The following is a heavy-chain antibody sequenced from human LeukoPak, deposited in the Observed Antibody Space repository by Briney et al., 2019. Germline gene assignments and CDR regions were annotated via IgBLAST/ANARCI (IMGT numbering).Heavy chain of an antibody. J-gene: IGHJ4*02. CDR3: ARDRALGYSGSFDY. V-gene: IGHV3-7*05. CDR1: GFTFSRYW. Sequence: GGSLRLSCAVSGFTFSRYWMSWVRQAPGKGLEWVANIKQDGSEKYYVDSVKGRFTMSRDNAKNSLYLQMNSLRAEDTAVYYCARDRALGYSGSFDYWGQGTLVTVSS. D-gene: IGHD6-13*01. CDR2: IKQDGSEK.